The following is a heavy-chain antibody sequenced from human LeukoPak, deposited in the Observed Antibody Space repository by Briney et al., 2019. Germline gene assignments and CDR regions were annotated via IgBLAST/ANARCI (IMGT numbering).Heavy chain of an antibody. V-gene: IGHV1-69*06. D-gene: IGHD5-18*01. CDR1: GGSFSSYA. Sequence: VASVTVSCKASGGSFSSYAISWVRQAPGQGLEWMGRIIPVFGTANYAQKFQERVTITADIVSNTAYLEVTSLTSDDTAVYFCAKQGAARQDYYMDVWGNGTTVTVSS. J-gene: IGHJ6*03. CDR3: AKQGAARQDYYMDV. CDR2: IIPVFGTA.